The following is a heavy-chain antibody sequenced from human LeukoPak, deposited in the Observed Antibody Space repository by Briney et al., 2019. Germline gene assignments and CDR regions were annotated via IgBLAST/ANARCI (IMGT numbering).Heavy chain of an antibody. CDR3: ARPPILSPICDY. CDR1: GLILCRCR. Sequence: GGSLRLSCGASGLILCRCRTLWLRQAPGKGLVWVSRINSDGSITNHADSVKGRFTISRDHAKNTLYLQMNSLRAEHTAVYYCARPPILSPICDYWGQGTLVTVSS. V-gene: IGHV3-74*01. J-gene: IGHJ4*02. D-gene: IGHD3-3*01. CDR2: INSDGSIT.